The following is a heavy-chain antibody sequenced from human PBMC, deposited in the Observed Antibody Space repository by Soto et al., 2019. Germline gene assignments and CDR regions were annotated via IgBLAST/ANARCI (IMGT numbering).Heavy chain of an antibody. V-gene: IGHV3-30-3*01. D-gene: IGHD1-1*01. CDR2: ISYEGSNT. CDR1: GYTFETDG. J-gene: IGHJ6*04. CDR3: ARVTPGNNLYYFSGLDV. Sequence: QVHLVESGGGVAQPGRSLRLSCVACGYTFETDGIHWVRQAPGKGLQWVALISYEGSNTYYADSVRGRFTISRDNSKNTLYLQINALRPEDTGVYYCARVTPGNNLYYFSGLDVWAKRPRSPSPQ.